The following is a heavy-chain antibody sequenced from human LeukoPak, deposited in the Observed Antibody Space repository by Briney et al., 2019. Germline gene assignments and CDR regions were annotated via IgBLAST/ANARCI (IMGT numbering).Heavy chain of an antibody. CDR3: ARSLRPGYSGSWYLGAGFDI. CDR2: INPNTGDA. J-gene: IGHJ3*02. D-gene: IGHD6-13*01. V-gene: IGHV1-2*02. Sequence: ASVKVSCKASGYTFTGSYMFWVRQAPGQGLEWMGWINPNTGDANYAQKFQGRVTMTRDTAISTAYMELNRLTSDDTAVFYCARSLRPGYSGSWYLGAGFDIWGQGTMVTVSS. CDR1: GYTFTGSY.